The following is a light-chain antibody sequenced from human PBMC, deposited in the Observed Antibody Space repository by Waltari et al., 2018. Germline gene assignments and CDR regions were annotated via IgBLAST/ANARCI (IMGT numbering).Light chain of an antibody. J-gene: IGLJ3*02. CDR2: RRN. V-gene: IGLV10-54*01. Sequence: QAGLTQPPSVSKGLRQTATLTCTGNSNNVGNEGADWLQQHQGQPPKLLFYRRNDRPSGISERVSAARAGSTASLTITGLQPEDEADYYCSAWDTSLSAWVFGGGTKLTVL. CDR1: SNNVGNEG. CDR3: SAWDTSLSAWV.